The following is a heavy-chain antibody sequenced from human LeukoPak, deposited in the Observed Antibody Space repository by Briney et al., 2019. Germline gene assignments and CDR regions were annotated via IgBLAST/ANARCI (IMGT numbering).Heavy chain of an antibody. CDR3: AKFPEPGGFLSRTPKGHYDMDV. Sequence: GGSLRLSCAPSGFSFSSYTMNWVRQAPGKGLEWVSASSGGRTYYADSVQGRFTISRDYSHNTLFLQMNSLRVDDTAVYYCAKFPEPGGFLSRTPKGHYDMDVLGQGTTVIVSS. CDR2: SSGGRT. V-gene: IGHV3-23*01. D-gene: IGHD3-3*01. CDR1: GFSFSSYT. J-gene: IGHJ6*02.